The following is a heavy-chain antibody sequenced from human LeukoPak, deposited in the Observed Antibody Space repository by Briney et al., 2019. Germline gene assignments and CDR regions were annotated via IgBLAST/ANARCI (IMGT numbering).Heavy chain of an antibody. CDR3: ARAPYSSGWYYFDY. D-gene: IGHD6-19*01. V-gene: IGHV3-30*04. CDR1: GFTFSSYA. Sequence: PGGSLRLSCAASGFTFSSYAMHWVRQVPGKGLEWVALISYDGSTRDYVDSEKGRFTTSRDNSINTLYLQMNSLRPEDTAVYYCARAPYSSGWYYFDYWGQGTLVTVSS. CDR2: ISYDGSTR. J-gene: IGHJ4*02.